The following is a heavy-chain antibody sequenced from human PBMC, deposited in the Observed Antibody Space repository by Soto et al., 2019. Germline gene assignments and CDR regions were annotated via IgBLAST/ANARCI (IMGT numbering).Heavy chain of an antibody. CDR2: VSYDGSSE. CDR1: AFTFSDYG. Sequence: VQMVESGGGVVQPGRSLRLTCAVSAFTFSDYGIHWVRQAPRKGLEWVAVVSYDGSSEFYADSVKGRFTISRDNSKNTLYLQMNSLRPEDTAVYYCAKAGYCTRGNCYDYYRYGLDVWGQGTAVTVSS. CDR3: AKAGYCTRGNCYDYYRYGLDV. V-gene: IGHV3-30*18. D-gene: IGHD3-16*01. J-gene: IGHJ6*02.